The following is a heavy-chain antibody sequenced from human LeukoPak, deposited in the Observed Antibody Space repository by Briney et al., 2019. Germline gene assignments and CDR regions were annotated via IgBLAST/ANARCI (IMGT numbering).Heavy chain of an antibody. CDR2: INHSGST. J-gene: IGHJ3*02. CDR3: ARGRYYYGSGSWYSLRAFDI. V-gene: IGHV4-34*01. Sequence: SETLSLTCAVYGGSFSGYYWSWIRQPPGKGLEWIGEINHSGSTNYNPSLKSRVTISVDTSKNQFSLKLSSVTAADTAVYYCARGRYYYGSGSWYSLRAFDIWAKGQWSPSLQ. D-gene: IGHD3-10*01. CDR1: GGSFSGYY.